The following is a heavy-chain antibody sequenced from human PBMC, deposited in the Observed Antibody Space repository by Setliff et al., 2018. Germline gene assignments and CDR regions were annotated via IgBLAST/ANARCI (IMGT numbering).Heavy chain of an antibody. D-gene: IGHD6-25*01. Sequence: SLRLSCAASGFTFSSYAMSWVRQAPGKGLEWVSGLNDVGHNTYYADSVKGRFTISRDNSKNTLYLQMNSLRAEDAAVYYCAKHVLSSGWPNDAFDFWGQGTMVTVSS. J-gene: IGHJ3*01. CDR2: LNDVGHNT. CDR3: AKHVLSSGWPNDAFDF. CDR1: GFTFSSYA. V-gene: IGHV3-23*01.